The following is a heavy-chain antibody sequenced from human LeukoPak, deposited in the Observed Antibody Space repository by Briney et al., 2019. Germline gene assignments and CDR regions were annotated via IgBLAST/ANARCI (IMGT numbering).Heavy chain of an antibody. CDR1: GFTFSIYW. J-gene: IGHJ4*02. CDR2: IKQDGTEK. Sequence: GGSLRLSCAASGFTFSIYWMNWVRQAPGKGLEWVANIKQDGTEKYYVDSVKGRFTISRDNAKNSLYLQMNSLRAEDTAVYYCARERNLEIAVAGTIFNYWGQGTLVTVSS. CDR3: ARERNLEIAVAGTIFNY. D-gene: IGHD6-19*01. V-gene: IGHV3-7*01.